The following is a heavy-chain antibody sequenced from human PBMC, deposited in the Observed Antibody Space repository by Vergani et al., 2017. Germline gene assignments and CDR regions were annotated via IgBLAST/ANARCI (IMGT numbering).Heavy chain of an antibody. CDR1: GGSISSSSYY. CDR3: ARDLFSSGWDWGY. CDR2: IYYSGST. J-gene: IGHJ4*02. D-gene: IGHD6-19*01. Sequence: QLQLQESGPGLVKPSETLSLTCTVSGGSISSSSYYWGWIRQPPGKGLEWIGSIYYSGSTYYNPSLKSRVTISVDTSKTQFSLKRSSVTAADTAVYYCARDLFSSGWDWGYWGQGTLVTVSS. V-gene: IGHV4-39*07.